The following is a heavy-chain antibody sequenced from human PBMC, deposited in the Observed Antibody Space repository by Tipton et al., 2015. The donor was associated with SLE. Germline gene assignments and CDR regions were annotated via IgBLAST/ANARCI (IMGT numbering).Heavy chain of an antibody. J-gene: IGHJ3*02. Sequence: TLSLTCIVSGASISSGGYYWSWIRQHPGKGLEWIGYIDNSGKTYYNPSLRSRLTISLDTSKNQFSLRLSSVTAADTAVYYCARASPRRGYGSSGRAFDIWGQGTLVTVSS. CDR2: IDNSGKT. CDR1: GASISSGGYY. CDR3: ARASPRRGYGSSGRAFDI. D-gene: IGHD3-22*01. V-gene: IGHV4-31*03.